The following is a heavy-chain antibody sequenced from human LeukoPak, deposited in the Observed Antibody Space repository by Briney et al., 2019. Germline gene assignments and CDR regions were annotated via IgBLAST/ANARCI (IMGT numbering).Heavy chain of an antibody. CDR2: ITSSSDYI. D-gene: IGHD2-15*01. CDR3: APYCSGNSCQHFDF. V-gene: IGHV3-21*01. CDR1: GFIFSFYT. J-gene: IGHJ4*02. Sequence: GGSLRLSCAASGFIFSFYTMNWVRQAPGKGLEWVSSITSSSDYIHYADSVKGRFTISRDNAKNSLYLQMNSLRVEDTAVYYCAPYCSGNSCQHFDFWGQGTLVTVSS.